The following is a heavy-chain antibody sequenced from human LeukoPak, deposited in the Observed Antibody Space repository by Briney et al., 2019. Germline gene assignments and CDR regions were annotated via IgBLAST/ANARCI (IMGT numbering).Heavy chain of an antibody. CDR1: GFTFSSYA. V-gene: IGHV3-30-3*01. J-gene: IGHJ6*02. Sequence: GGSLRLSCAASGFTFSSYAMHWVRQAPGKGLEWVAVISYDGSNKFYADSVKGRFTLSRDNSKNTLYLQMNSLRAEDTAVYYCARYYGSGRGYYGLDVWGQGTTVTVFS. CDR3: ARYYGSGRGYYGLDV. D-gene: IGHD3-10*01. CDR2: ISYDGSNK.